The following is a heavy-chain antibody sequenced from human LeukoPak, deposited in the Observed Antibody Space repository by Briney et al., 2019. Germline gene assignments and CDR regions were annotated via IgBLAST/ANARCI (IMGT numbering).Heavy chain of an antibody. CDR1: GGSISSGGYY. J-gene: IGHJ5*02. CDR2: IYCSGST. CDR3: ARDVRGYDFWSGYSRGFDP. D-gene: IGHD3-3*01. Sequence: SETLSFTCTVSGGSISSGGYYWSWIRQHPGKGLEWIGYIYCSGSTYYNPSLKSRVTISVDTSKNQFSLKLSSVTAADTAVYYCARDVRGYDFWSGYSRGFDPWGQGTLVTVSS. V-gene: IGHV4-31*03.